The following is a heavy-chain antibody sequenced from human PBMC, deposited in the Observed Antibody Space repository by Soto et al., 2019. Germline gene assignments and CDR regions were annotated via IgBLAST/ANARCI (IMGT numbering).Heavy chain of an antibody. CDR1: GGSISSYY. V-gene: IGHV4-59*01. CDR2: IYYSGST. J-gene: IGHJ5*02. Sequence: QVQLQESGPGLVKPSETLSLTCTVSGGSISSYYWSWIRQPPGKGLEWIGYIYYSGSTNYNPSLKSRVTISVDTSKNQFSLKLSSVTAADTAVYYCARTSRGNNWFDPWGQGTLVTVSS. CDR3: ARTSRGNNWFDP. D-gene: IGHD3-10*01.